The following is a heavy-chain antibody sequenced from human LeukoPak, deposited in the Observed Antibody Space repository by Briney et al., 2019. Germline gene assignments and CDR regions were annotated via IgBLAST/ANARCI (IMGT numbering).Heavy chain of an antibody. D-gene: IGHD2-2*01. CDR2: IYYSGST. J-gene: IGHJ4*02. V-gene: IGHV4-59*12. Sequence: PSETLSLTCTVSGGSISSYYWSWIRQPPGKGLEWIGSIYYSGSTYYNPSLKSRVTISVDTSKNQFSLKLSSVTAADTAVYYCARGEAPAARVDYWGQGTLVTVSS. CDR3: ARGEAPAARVDY. CDR1: GGSISSYY.